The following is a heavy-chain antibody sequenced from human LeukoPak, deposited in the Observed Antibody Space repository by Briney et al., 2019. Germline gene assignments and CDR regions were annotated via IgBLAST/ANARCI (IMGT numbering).Heavy chain of an antibody. CDR3: ARGFTVTTELDY. D-gene: IGHD4-17*01. V-gene: IGHV3-30*03. Sequence: PGRSLRLSCSAPGFSFSSYGMHWVRQAPGKGLEWVTFLSYDERNKYSANSVKGRFTISRDNSKNTLYLQMNSLRAEDTAVYYCARGFTVTTELDYWGQGTLVTVSS. J-gene: IGHJ4*02. CDR2: LSYDERNK. CDR1: GFSFSSYG.